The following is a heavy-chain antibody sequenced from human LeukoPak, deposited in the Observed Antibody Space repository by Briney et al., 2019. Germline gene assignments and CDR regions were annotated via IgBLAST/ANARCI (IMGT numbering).Heavy chain of an antibody. CDR2: IKQDGSEK. CDR1: GFTFSSYW. Sequence: GGSLRLSCAASGFTFSSYWMSWVRQAPGKGLEWVANIKQDGSEKYYVDSVKGRFTISRDNAKNSLYLQMDSLRAEDTAVYYCARVDGYSYGYDAFDIWGQGTMVTVSS. D-gene: IGHD5-18*01. CDR3: ARVDGYSYGYDAFDI. J-gene: IGHJ3*02. V-gene: IGHV3-7*01.